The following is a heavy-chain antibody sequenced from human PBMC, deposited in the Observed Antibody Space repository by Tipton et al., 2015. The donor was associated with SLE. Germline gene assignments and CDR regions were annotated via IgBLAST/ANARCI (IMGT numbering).Heavy chain of an antibody. D-gene: IGHD3-22*01. CDR1: GGSISSGGYS. V-gene: IGHV4-30-2*01. Sequence: TLSLTCAVSGGSISSGGYSWSWIRQPPGKGLEWIGYIYHSGSTYYSPSLKSRVTISVDRSKNQFSLKLSSVTAADTAVYYCAGEGTSNDSSGYYTGFDLWGRGTLVTVSS. CDR3: AGEGTSNDSSGYYTGFDL. J-gene: IGHJ2*01. CDR2: IYHSGST.